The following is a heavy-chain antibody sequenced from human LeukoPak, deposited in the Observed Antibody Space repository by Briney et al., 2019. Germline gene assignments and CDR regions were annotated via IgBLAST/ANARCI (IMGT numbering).Heavy chain of an antibody. CDR2: ISSSGSTI. D-gene: IGHD2-15*01. J-gene: IGHJ4*02. CDR1: GFTFSSYE. CDR3: ARGGPKRIYYFDY. Sequence: PGGSLRLSCAASGFTFSSYEMNWVRQAPGKGLEWVSYISSSGSTIYYADSVKGRFTISRDNAKNSLYLQMNSLRAEDTAVYYCARGGPKRIYYFDYWGQGTLVTVSS. V-gene: IGHV3-48*03.